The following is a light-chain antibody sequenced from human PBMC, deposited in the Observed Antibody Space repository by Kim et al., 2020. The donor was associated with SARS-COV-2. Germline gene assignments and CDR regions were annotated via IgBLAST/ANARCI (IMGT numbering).Light chain of an antibody. CDR2: GRN. Sequence: SSELTQDPAVSVALGQTVRITCQGDSLRSYYVTWYHQKPRQAPVLVIYGRNSRPSGIPDRFSGSASGNTASLTISGAQAEDESDFYCQSRDSGGNVVFGGGTKVTVL. V-gene: IGLV3-19*01. J-gene: IGLJ2*01. CDR3: QSRDSGGNVV. CDR1: SLRSYY.